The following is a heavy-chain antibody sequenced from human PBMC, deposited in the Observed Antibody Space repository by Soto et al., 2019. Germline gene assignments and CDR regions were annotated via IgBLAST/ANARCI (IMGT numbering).Heavy chain of an antibody. V-gene: IGHV3-33*01. Sequence: QVQLVESGGGVVQPGRPLRLSCAASGFMFSNHGMHWVRQAPGKGLEWVAVIWSDGNNRYYADSVKGRFTISRDNSKNTVYLQMNSLRAEDTAVYYCVRGDNWNDEASDYWGQGTLVTVSS. J-gene: IGHJ4*02. CDR1: GFMFSNHG. CDR2: IWSDGNNR. D-gene: IGHD1-1*01. CDR3: VRGDNWNDEASDY.